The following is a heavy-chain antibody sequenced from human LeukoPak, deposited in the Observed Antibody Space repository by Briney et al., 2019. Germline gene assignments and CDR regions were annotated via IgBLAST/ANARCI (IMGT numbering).Heavy chain of an antibody. CDR1: GFTFSSYA. CDR3: ARDQGKY. J-gene: IGHJ4*02. V-gene: IGHV3-23*01. CDR2: ISGSGGSI. Sequence: GGSLRLSCAASGFTFSSYAMNWVRQAPGKGLEWVSAISGSGGSIYYADSVKGRFTISRDNPNNTLYLQMNSLRAEDTAVYYCARDQGKYWGQGTLVTVSS.